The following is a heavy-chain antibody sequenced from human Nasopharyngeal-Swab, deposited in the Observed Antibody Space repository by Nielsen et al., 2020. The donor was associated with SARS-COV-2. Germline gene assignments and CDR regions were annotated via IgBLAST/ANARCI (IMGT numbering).Heavy chain of an antibody. CDR3: ARDSLWFGELTFDY. Sequence: VRQAPGKGLEWVSYISSSSSTTYYADSVKGRFTISRDNAKNSLYLQMNSLRDEDTAVYYCARDSLWFGELTFDYWGQGTLVTVSS. D-gene: IGHD3-10*01. CDR2: ISSSSSTT. J-gene: IGHJ4*02. V-gene: IGHV3-48*02.